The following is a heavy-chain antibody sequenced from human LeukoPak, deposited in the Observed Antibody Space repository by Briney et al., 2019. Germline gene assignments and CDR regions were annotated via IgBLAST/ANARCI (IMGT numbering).Heavy chain of an antibody. J-gene: IGHJ3*02. D-gene: IGHD6-13*01. CDR1: GGSISSYY. Sequence: SETLSLTCTVSGGSISSYYWSWIRQPAGKGLEWIGRIYTSGSTNYNPSLKSRVTMSVDTSKNQFSPKLSSVTAADTAVYYCARVKGSGSSWSDAFDIWGQGTMVTVSS. CDR2: IYTSGST. CDR3: ARVKGSGSSWSDAFDI. V-gene: IGHV4-4*07.